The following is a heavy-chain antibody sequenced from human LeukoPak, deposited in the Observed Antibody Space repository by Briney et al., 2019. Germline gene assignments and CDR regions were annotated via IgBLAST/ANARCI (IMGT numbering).Heavy chain of an antibody. CDR1: GGSISSYY. CDR2: IYTSGST. CDR3: ARPSPIAAAGNWYFDL. V-gene: IGHV4-4*07. D-gene: IGHD6-13*01. Sequence: SETLSLTCTVSGGSISSYYWSWIRQPAGKGLEWIGRIYTSGSTNYNPSLKSRVTMSVDTSKNQFSLKLSSVTAADTAVYYCARPSPIAAAGNWYFDLWGRGTLVTVSS. J-gene: IGHJ2*01.